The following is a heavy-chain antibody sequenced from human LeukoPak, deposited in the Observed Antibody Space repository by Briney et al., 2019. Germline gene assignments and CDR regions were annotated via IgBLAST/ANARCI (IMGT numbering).Heavy chain of an antibody. CDR1: GASFSGYY. CDR3: ARDRIKSGSYYFDY. J-gene: IGHJ4*02. CDR2: INHSGST. V-gene: IGHV4-34*01. D-gene: IGHD1-26*01. Sequence: SETLSLTCAVYGASFSGYYWSWIRQPPGKGLECIGEINHSGSTKYNPSLKSRVTISVDTSKNQFSLKLSSVTAADTAVYYCARDRIKSGSYYFDYWGQGTLVTVSS.